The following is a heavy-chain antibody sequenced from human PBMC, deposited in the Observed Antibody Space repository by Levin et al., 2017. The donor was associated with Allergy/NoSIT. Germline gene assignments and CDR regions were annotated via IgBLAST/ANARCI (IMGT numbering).Heavy chain of an antibody. D-gene: IGHD1-20*01. CDR1: GGSISSGNW. CDR3: ARDPLRYNWNDVGS. CDR2: IHHGGNS. Sequence: SETLSLTCAVSGGSISSGNWWSWVRQPPGKGLEWIGEIHHGGNSNYNPSLKSRVTTSVDKSKNQFSLNLNSVTAADTAVYYCARDPLRYNWNDVGSWGQGTLVIVSS. J-gene: IGHJ5*02. V-gene: IGHV4-4*02.